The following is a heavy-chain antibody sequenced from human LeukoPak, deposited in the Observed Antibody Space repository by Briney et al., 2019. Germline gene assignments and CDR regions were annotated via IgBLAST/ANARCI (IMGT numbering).Heavy chain of an antibody. D-gene: IGHD5-18*01. CDR3: AREFVDTAMDYYFDY. V-gene: IGHV1-46*01. CDR2: INPSGGST. Sequence: GASVKVSCKASGYTFTSYYMHWVRQAPGQGLEWMGIINPSGGSTSYAQKFQGRVTMTRDTSTSTVYMELSSLRSEDTAVYYCAREFVDTAMDYYFDYSGQGTLVTVSS. J-gene: IGHJ4*02. CDR1: GYTFTSYY.